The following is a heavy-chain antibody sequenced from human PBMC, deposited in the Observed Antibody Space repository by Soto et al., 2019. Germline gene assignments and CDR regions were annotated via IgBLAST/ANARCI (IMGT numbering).Heavy chain of an antibody. CDR1: SGSISSDNW. D-gene: IGHD5-18*01. CDR3: ARGGSNSETASMDV. CDR2: IYHSGST. V-gene: IGHV4-4*02. Sequence: SETLSLTCAVSSGSISSDNWWSWVRQPPGKGLEWIGEIYHSGSTNFNPSLKSRVTISVDKSKNHFSLNLSSVTAADTAVYYCARGGSNSETASMDVWGKGTTVTVSS. J-gene: IGHJ6*03.